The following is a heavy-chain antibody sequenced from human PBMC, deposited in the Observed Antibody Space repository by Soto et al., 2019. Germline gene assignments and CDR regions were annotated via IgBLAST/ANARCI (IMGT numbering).Heavy chain of an antibody. D-gene: IGHD2-15*01. Sequence: PSEMLSLTCTVSGGSISRGAYYWSWIRQPPGKGLEWIGYIYYSGSTYYNPSLMSRVTISVDTSKNQFSLKLSSVTAADTAVYYCARCASSCSLGFWGQGTLVTVSS. CDR1: GGSISRGAYY. J-gene: IGHJ4*02. CDR3: ARCASSCSLGF. V-gene: IGHV4-30-4*01. CDR2: IYYSGST.